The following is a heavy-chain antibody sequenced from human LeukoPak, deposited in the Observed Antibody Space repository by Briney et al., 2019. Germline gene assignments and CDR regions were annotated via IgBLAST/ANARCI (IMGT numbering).Heavy chain of an antibody. CDR1: GGSISSSSYY. CDR3: ASARRLIVIAAASPTFDY. J-gene: IGHJ4*02. D-gene: IGHD6-13*01. CDR2: IYYSGST. V-gene: IGHV4-39*01. Sequence: SETLSLTCTVSGGSISSSSYYWGWIRQPPGKGLEWIGTIYYSGSTYYNPSLKSRVTISVDTSKNQFSLKLSSVTAADTAVYYCASARRLIVIAAASPTFDYWGQGTLVTVSS.